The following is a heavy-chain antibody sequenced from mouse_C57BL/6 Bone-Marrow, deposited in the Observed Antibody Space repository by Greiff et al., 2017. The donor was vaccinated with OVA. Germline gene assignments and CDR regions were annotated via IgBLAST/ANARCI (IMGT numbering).Heavy chain of an antibody. J-gene: IGHJ2*01. D-gene: IGHD2-1*01. CDR3: AREGIYYGYFDY. Sequence: VQLQQPGAELVKPGASVKLSCKASGYTFTSYWMHWVKQRPGQGLEWIGMIHPNSGSTNYNEKFKSKATLTVDKSSSTAYMQLSSLTCEDSAVYYCAREGIYYGYFDYWGQGTTLTVSS. CDR2: IHPNSGST. V-gene: IGHV1-64*01. CDR1: GYTFTSYW.